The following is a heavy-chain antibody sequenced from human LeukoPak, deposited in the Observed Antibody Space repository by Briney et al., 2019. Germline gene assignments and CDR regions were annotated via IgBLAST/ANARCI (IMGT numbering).Heavy chain of an antibody. V-gene: IGHV3-23*01. J-gene: IGHJ4*02. D-gene: IGHD3-22*01. CDR1: GFTFSSYA. CDR2: ISGSGGST. Sequence: GGSLRLSCAASGFTFSSYAMSWVRQAPGKGLEWVSAISGSGGSTYYADSVKGRFTISRDNSKNTLYLQMNSLRAEDTAVYYCAKDSPYYYDSSGHGGGYWGQGTLVTVSS. CDR3: AKDSPYYYDSSGHGGGY.